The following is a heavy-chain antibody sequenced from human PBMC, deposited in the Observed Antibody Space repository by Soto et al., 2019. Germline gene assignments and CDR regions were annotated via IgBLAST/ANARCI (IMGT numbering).Heavy chain of an antibody. CDR1: GFTFSGSA. D-gene: IGHD6-6*01. V-gene: IGHV3-73*01. CDR3: TAYSGVAARRDDAYWYFDL. Sequence: EVQPVESGGGLVQPGGSLKLSCAASGFTFSGSAMHWVRQASGKGLEWVGRISGKTHSYATAYAASVKGRFTISRDDSKNTAYLRMSSLKTEDTAVYYCTAYSGVAARRDDAYWYFDLWGRGTLVTVSS. J-gene: IGHJ2*01. CDR2: ISGKTHSYAT.